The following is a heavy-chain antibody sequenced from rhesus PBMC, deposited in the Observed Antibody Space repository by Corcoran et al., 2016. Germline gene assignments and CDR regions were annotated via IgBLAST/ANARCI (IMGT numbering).Heavy chain of an antibody. Sequence: QVQLQESGPGLVKPSETLSLTCAVSGGSISDDYYWSWIRQPQGKGLEWIGYIYGSGGGTNYNPSLKNRVNISIDTSKNQFSLKLSSVTAADTAVYYCARSYYKIWTGGYFDYWGQGVLVTVSS. D-gene: IGHD3-3*01. CDR1: GGSISDDYY. CDR3: ARSYYKIWTGGYFDY. V-gene: IGHV4-106*01. J-gene: IGHJ4*01. CDR2: IYGSGGGT.